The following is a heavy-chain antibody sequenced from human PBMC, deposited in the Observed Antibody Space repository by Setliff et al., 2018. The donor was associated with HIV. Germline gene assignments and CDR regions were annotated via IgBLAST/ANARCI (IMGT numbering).Heavy chain of an antibody. CDR1: GFSLASSGVG. V-gene: IGHV2-5*02. Sequence: SGPRGEPPQTLTLTCTFSGFSLASSGVGVAWVRQPPGEGLEWLALIYWDDDVRYSPPLKNRLTLSKDNSKNQVVLAMSNMDPVDTATYFCAHFTHFRDVYFDSWGPGILVTVTS. J-gene: IGHJ4*01. D-gene: IGHD2-21*01. CDR3: AHFTHFRDVYFDS. CDR2: IYWDDDV.